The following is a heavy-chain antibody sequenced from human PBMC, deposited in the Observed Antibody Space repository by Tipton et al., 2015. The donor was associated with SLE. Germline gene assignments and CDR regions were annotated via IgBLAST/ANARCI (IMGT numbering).Heavy chain of an antibody. CDR2: IYYSGNT. D-gene: IGHD1-26*01. CDR3: ARGVAATTYFYYYYMDL. V-gene: IGHV4-59*07. Sequence: TLSLTCSVSVGSLSNYYWSWIRQPPGKRVEWVGYIYYSGNTNYNPSLKNRVTISLDTSKNQFSLKLNSVTAADTAVYFCARGVAATTYFYYYYMDLWGKGTTVTVSS. J-gene: IGHJ6*03. CDR1: VGSLSNYY.